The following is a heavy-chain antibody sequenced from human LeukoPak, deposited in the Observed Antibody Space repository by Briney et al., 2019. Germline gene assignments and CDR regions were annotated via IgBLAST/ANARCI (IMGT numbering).Heavy chain of an antibody. V-gene: IGHV1-2*02. CDR1: GYTFTGYY. CDR2: INPNSGGT. J-gene: IGHJ6*03. Sequence: ASVKVSCKASGYTFTGYYMHWVRQAPGQGLEWMGWINPNSGGTNYAQKFQGRVTMTRDTSISTAYMELSRLRSDDTAVYYCARVHSYSGYDSRLGYYYYMDVWGKGTTVTVSS. CDR3: ARVHSYSGYDSRLGYYYYMDV. D-gene: IGHD5-12*01.